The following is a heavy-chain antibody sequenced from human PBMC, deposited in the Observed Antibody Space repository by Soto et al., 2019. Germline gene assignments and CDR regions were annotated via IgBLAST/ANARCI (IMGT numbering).Heavy chain of an antibody. D-gene: IGHD3-10*01. V-gene: IGHV4-39*01. Sequence: SETLSLTCTVSGGSIISSSYYWGWIRQPPGQGPEWIGSIYYSGSGHYNPSLRSRVTISVDTPNNQFSLRLSSVTAADTAVYYCASLPTMVRGVRQYWTDYWGQGILVTVSS. CDR2: IYYSGSG. CDR1: GGSIISSSYY. CDR3: ASLPTMVRGVRQYWTDY. J-gene: IGHJ4*02.